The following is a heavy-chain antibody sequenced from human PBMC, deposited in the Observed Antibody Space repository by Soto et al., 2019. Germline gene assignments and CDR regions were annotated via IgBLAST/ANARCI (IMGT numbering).Heavy chain of an antibody. CDR2: INGDGGRT. D-gene: IGHD3-10*01. Sequence: EVPLVESGGGSVQTGGSLRISCAASGFTFGSYWMDWVRQAPGKGLVWVSSINGDGGRTTYADSVKGRFTISRDNAHNTLYLQMDSLTADDTAVYYCSRETLWFGESPKSGGQGTLVTVSS. CDR1: GFTFGSYW. CDR3: SRETLWFGESPKS. J-gene: IGHJ4*02. V-gene: IGHV3-74*01.